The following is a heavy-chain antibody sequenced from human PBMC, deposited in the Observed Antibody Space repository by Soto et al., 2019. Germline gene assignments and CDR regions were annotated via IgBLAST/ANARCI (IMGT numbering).Heavy chain of an antibody. Sequence: QVQLVQSGAEVKKPGASVKVSCKASGYTFTIYGISWVRQAPGQGLESMGRISGYNGNTDYAQNLQYRITLTTDASTSSVYMELRSLRSDDTAVYYCARVDYYDSSGYYGYWGQGTLITVSS. V-gene: IGHV1-18*04. CDR2: ISGYNGNT. J-gene: IGHJ4*02. D-gene: IGHD3-22*01. CDR3: ARVDYYDSSGYYGY. CDR1: GYTFTIYG.